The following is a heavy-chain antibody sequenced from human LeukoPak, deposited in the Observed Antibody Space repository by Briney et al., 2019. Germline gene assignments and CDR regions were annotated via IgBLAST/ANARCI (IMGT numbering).Heavy chain of an antibody. CDR1: GFTSSSYA. D-gene: IGHD4-17*01. CDR2: ISGSGGST. CDR3: AKGETTVTAAAYYYYGMDV. J-gene: IGHJ6*02. V-gene: IGHV3-23*01. Sequence: GGSLRLSCAASGFTSSSYAMSWVRQAPGKGLEWVSAISGSGGSTYYADSVKGRFTISRDNSKNTLYLQMNSLRAEDTAVYYCAKGETTVTAAAYYYYGMDVWGQGTTVTVSS.